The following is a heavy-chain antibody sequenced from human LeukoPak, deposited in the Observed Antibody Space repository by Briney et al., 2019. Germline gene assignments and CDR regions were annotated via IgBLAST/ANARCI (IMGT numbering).Heavy chain of an antibody. CDR3: ARGRNYVSDYYFDV. Sequence: SETLSLACAVYGVSLRGYYWSWIRQSPEKGLEWIGEISHEGDSIYNPSLKSRLTLSVDMSKNQFSLKLRSVTAADTAVYYCARGRNYVSDYYFDVWGKGTTVIVSS. D-gene: IGHD1-7*01. J-gene: IGHJ6*03. V-gene: IGHV4-34*01. CDR2: ISHEGDS. CDR1: GVSLRGYY.